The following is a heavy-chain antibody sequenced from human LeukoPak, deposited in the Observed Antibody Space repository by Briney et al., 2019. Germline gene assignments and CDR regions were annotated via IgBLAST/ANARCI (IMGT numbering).Heavy chain of an antibody. V-gene: IGHV1-2*02. CDR2: INPNSGGT. CDR3: ARPTGGYYYYYGMDV. CDR1: GYTFTGYY. J-gene: IGHJ6*02. Sequence: ASVKVSCKASGYTFTGYYMHWVRQAPGQGLEWMGWINPNSGGTNYAQKFQGRVTTTRDTSISTAYMELSRLRSDDTAVYYCARPTGGYYYYYGMDVWAKGPRSPSP.